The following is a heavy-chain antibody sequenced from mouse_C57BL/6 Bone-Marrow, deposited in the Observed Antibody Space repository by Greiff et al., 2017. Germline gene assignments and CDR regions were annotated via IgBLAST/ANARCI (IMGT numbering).Heavy chain of an antibody. CDR3: EREGADYYGSSWFAY. Sequence: VQLQQSGAELARPGASVKLSCKASGYTFTSYGIRWVKQRTGQGLEWIGEIDPRSGYTYYNQKFKGKATLTADKSSSTAYMELRSLTAEDSAVYFGEREGADYYGSSWFAYWGQGTLVTVSA. CDR1: GYTFTSYG. J-gene: IGHJ3*01. CDR2: IDPRSGYT. V-gene: IGHV1-81*01. D-gene: IGHD1-1*01.